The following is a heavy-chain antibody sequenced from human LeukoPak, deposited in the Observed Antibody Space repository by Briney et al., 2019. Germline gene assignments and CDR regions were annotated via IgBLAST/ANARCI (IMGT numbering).Heavy chain of an antibody. Sequence: GGSLRLSXAASGFTFSSAAMTWVRQAPGKGLEWVSTITGSDDRTYYADSVKGRFTISRDYSKNTLHLQMNSLRVEDTAIFYCAKGPQLNSGYHPDYWGQGILVTVSS. CDR3: AKGPQLNSGYHPDY. J-gene: IGHJ4*02. CDR2: ITGSDDRT. CDR1: GFTFSSAA. D-gene: IGHD3-22*01. V-gene: IGHV3-23*01.